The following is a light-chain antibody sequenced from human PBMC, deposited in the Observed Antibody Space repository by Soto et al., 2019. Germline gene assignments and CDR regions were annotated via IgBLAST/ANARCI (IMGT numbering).Light chain of an antibody. Sequence: DIQMTQSPSSLYASVGDRVTITCRASQSISSYLNWYQQKPGKAPKLLIYAASSLQSGVPSRFSGSGSGTDFTLTISSLQPEDFATYDGQQSYSTPWTVGQGTKVDIK. CDR1: QSISSY. J-gene: IGKJ1*01. CDR3: QQSYSTPWT. CDR2: AAS. V-gene: IGKV1-39*01.